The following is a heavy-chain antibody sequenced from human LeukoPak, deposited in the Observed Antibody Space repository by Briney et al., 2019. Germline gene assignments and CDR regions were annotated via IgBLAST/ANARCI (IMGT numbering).Heavy chain of an antibody. J-gene: IGHJ1*01. V-gene: IGHV3-23*01. CDR1: DFPFSSYA. CDR3: TKDLTVQIWLLGYDS. D-gene: IGHD3-22*01. CDR2: IRGSGAST. Sequence: GGSLRLSCVASDFPFSSYAMSWVRQAPWKGLEWLAVIRGSGASTNYADSVKGRFTISRDNSKNTLYLQMNSLRAEDTAFYYCTKDLTVQIWLLGYDSWGQGTLVTVAS.